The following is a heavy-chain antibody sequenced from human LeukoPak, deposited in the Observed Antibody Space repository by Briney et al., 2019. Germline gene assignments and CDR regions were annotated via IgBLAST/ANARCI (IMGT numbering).Heavy chain of an antibody. D-gene: IGHD6-25*01. J-gene: IGHJ4*02. V-gene: IGHV3-21*01. CDR2: ISTSRSYI. Sequence: GWSVPLSCLASGFIFRKYSMNWLGQAPGRGREGVSSISTSRSYIYYADSLKGRFTISRDNAKNSLYLQMNSLRAEDTAVYYCARSVSGGTHDYWGQGTLVTVSS. CDR3: ARSVSGGTHDY. CDR1: GFIFRKYS.